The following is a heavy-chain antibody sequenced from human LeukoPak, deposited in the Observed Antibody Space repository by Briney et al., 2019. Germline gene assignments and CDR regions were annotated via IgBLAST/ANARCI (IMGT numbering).Heavy chain of an antibody. Sequence: PSETLSLTCTVSGGSISSYYWSWIRQPPGKGLEWIGYIYYSGSTNYNPSLKSRVTISVDTSKNQCSLKLSSVTAADTAVYYCATSPRYGSGSYYNFDYWGQGTLVTVSS. J-gene: IGHJ4*02. D-gene: IGHD3-10*01. CDR2: IYYSGST. CDR1: GGSISSYY. CDR3: ATSPRYGSGSYYNFDY. V-gene: IGHV4-59*01.